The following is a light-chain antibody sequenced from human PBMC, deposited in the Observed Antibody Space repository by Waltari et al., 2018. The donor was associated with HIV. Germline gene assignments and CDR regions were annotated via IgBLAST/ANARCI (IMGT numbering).Light chain of an antibody. J-gene: IGKJ4*01. CDR2: GTS. V-gene: IGKV3-20*01. CDR3: HQYATSPRT. CDR1: ENVGSSY. Sequence: EIVLTQSPGSLSLSPGASATLSCRASENVGSSYLAWYPHRPGQAPRLLIYGTSKRATGIPDRFSGGGSGTDFTLTLKRLEPEDFAVYYCHQYATSPRTFGGGTKVEVK.